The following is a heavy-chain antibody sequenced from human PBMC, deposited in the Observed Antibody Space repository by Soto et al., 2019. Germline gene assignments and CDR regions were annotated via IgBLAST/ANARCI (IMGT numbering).Heavy chain of an antibody. Sequence: PGGSLRLSCAASGFTFSSYAMSWVRQAPGEGLEWVSAISGSGGSTYYADSVKGRFAISRDNSKNTLYLQMNSLRAEDTAVYYCAKGYYYDSSGYYYPAFDIWGQGTMVTVSS. CDR1: GFTFSSYA. CDR2: ISGSGGST. CDR3: AKGYYYDSSGYYYPAFDI. V-gene: IGHV3-23*01. J-gene: IGHJ3*02. D-gene: IGHD3-22*01.